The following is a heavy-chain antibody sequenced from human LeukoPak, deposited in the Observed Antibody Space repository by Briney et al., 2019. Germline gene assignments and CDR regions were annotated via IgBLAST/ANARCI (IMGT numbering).Heavy chain of an antibody. D-gene: IGHD3-22*01. V-gene: IGHV4-4*07. CDR1: GGPITTYY. CDR3: ARASVEYYYDSSGFSRGDNWFDP. CDR2: ISGSGVI. J-gene: IGHJ5*02. Sequence: SETLSLTCTVSGGPITTYYLSWIRQSAGMGLEWIGRISGSGVITYNPSLKSRVILSLDTSNNHFSLKLISVTAADTAVYYCARASVEYYYDSSGFSRGDNWFDPWGQGTLVTVSS.